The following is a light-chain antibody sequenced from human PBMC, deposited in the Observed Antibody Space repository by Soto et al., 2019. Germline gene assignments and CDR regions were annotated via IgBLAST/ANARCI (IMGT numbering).Light chain of an antibody. CDR2: AAS. Sequence: DIQMTQSPSSLSASVGDRVTITCRASQSISSYLNWYQQKPGKAPKLLICAASSLQSGVPSRFSGSGSGTDFTLTISSLQPEDFATYYCQQSYSTFWTFGQGTKV. V-gene: IGKV1-39*01. J-gene: IGKJ1*01. CDR1: QSISSY. CDR3: QQSYSTFWT.